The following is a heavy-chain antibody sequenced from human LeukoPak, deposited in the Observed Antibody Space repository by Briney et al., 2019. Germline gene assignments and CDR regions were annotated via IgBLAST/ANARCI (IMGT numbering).Heavy chain of an antibody. V-gene: IGHV1-46*01. CDR2: INPSGGST. Sequence: ASVKASCTASGYTLTSYFIHSVRQAPGHRLECMKIINPSGGSTRYVQNFQGRVTMTRESSTSTVYMELSSRISEDTALYYGSRDQYWNYAFDSWGQGTMVTVS. J-gene: IGHJ3*02. CDR3: SRDQYWNYAFDS. D-gene: IGHD1-7*01. CDR1: GYTLTSYF.